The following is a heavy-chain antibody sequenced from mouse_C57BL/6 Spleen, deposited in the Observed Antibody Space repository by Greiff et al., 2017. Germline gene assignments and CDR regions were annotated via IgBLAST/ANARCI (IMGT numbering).Heavy chain of an antibody. J-gene: IGHJ2*01. D-gene: IGHD1-1*01. V-gene: IGHV1-15*01. CDR3: TRCSTTVDY. Sequence: QVQLQQSGAELVRPGASVTLSCKASGYTFTDYEMHWVKQTPVHGLEWIGAIDPETGGTAYNQTFKGKAILTADKSSSTAYMELRSLTSEDSAVYYCTRCSTTVDYWGQGTTLTVSS. CDR1: GYTFTDYE. CDR2: IDPETGGT.